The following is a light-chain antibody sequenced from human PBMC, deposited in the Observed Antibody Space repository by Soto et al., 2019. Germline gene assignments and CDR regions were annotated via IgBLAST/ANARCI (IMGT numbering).Light chain of an antibody. CDR1: SSDVGDYNY. CDR3: SSYTSINTRV. Sequence: QSVLTQPASVSGSPGQSITISCTGTSSDVGDYNYVSWYQQHPGKAPKLMIYDVSNRPSGVSDRFSGSKSGNTASLTISGLQAEDEADYYCSSYTSINTRVFGGGTKLTVL. CDR2: DVS. V-gene: IGLV2-14*01. J-gene: IGLJ3*02.